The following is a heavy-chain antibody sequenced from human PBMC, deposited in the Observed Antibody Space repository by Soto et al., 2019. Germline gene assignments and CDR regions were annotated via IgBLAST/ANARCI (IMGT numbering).Heavy chain of an antibody. D-gene: IGHD5-12*01. CDR3: ASSPGYSGYDYWFDP. V-gene: IGHV4-30-4*01. CDR2: IYYSGST. Sequence: SETLSLTCTVSAGSISSGDYYWSWIRQPPGKGLEWIGYIYYSGSTYYNPSLKSRVTISVDTSKNQFSLKLSSVTAADTAVYYCASSPGYSGYDYWFDPWGQGTLVTVSS. J-gene: IGHJ5*02. CDR1: AGSISSGDYY.